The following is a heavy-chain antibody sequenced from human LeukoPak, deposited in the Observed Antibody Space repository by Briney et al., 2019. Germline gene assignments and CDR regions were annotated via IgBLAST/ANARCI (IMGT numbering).Heavy chain of an antibody. Sequence: GGSLRLSCAASGFTFSSYSMNWVRQAPGKGLEWVSYISSGSSTIYHADSVKGRFTISRDNAKNSLYLQMNSLRAEDTALYYCAKDIGMGSGSYYKMYYFDYWGQGTLVTVSS. CDR3: AKDIGMGSGSYYKMYYFDY. V-gene: IGHV3-48*04. J-gene: IGHJ4*02. D-gene: IGHD3-10*01. CDR2: ISSGSSTI. CDR1: GFTFSSYS.